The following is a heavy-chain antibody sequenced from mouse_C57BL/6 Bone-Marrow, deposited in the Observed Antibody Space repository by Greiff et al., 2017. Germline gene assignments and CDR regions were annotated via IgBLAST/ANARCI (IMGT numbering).Heavy chain of an antibody. J-gene: IGHJ3*01. CDR3: ARGGSRFAY. V-gene: IGHV5-6*01. CDR2: ISSGGSYT. Sequence: EVQGVESGGDLVKPGGSLKLSCAASGFTFSSYGMSWVRQTPDKRLEWVATISSGGSYTYYPDSVKGRFTISRDNAKNTLYLQMSSLKSEDTAMYYCARGGSRFAYWGQGTLVTVSA. D-gene: IGHD1-1*02. CDR1: GFTFSSYG.